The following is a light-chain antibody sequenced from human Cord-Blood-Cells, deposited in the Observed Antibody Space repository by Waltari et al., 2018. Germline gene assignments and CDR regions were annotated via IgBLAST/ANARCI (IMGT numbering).Light chain of an antibody. CDR3: SSYTSSSTVV. CDR2: DVS. Sequence: QSALTQPASVSGSPGQSITISCTGTSSDVGGYNYVSWYQQHPGKAPILMIYDVSNPPAGVSNRVAGSKSSNTASLTISWLQAEDEADYYCSSYTSSSTVVFGGGTKLTVL. CDR1: SSDVGGYNY. J-gene: IGLJ2*01. V-gene: IGLV2-14*01.